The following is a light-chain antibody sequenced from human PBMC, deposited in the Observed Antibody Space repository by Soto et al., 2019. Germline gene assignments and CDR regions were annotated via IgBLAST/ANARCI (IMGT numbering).Light chain of an antibody. CDR3: QQYDNLVS. Sequence: DIQMTQSPSSLSASVGDRVTITCQASQDISNYLNWYQQKPGKAPKLLIYDASNLETGVPSRFSGSGSGTDFTFTISSLQPEDIATYSCQQYDNLVSFGGGTKVEIK. V-gene: IGKV1-33*01. CDR2: DAS. J-gene: IGKJ4*01. CDR1: QDISNY.